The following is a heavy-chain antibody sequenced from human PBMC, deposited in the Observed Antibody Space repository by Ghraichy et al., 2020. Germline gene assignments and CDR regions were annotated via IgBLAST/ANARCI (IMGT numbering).Heavy chain of an antibody. CDR3: AKFYYYDSSGQGDKGYYFDY. CDR2: ISGSGGST. V-gene: IGHV3-23*01. J-gene: IGHJ4*02. Sequence: GESLNISCAASGFTFSSYAMSWVRQAPGKGLEWVSAISGSGGSTYYADSVKGRFTISRDNSKNTLYLQMNSLRAEDTAVYYCAKFYYYDSSGQGDKGYYFDYWGQGTLVTVSS. D-gene: IGHD3-22*01. CDR1: GFTFSSYA.